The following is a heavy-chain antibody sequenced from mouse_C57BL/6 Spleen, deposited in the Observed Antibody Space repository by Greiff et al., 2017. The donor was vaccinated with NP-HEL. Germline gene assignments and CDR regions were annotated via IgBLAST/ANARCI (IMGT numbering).Heavy chain of an antibody. CDR2: IYPGDGDT. D-gene: IGHD1-1*01. Sequence: QVQLQQSGPELVKPGASVKISCKASGYAFSSSWLNWVKQRPGTGLEWIGRIYPGDGDTNYNGRFKGKATLTAVNSSSTAYMQHSMLTSEDSAVYFCSRGDYGSSYAMDYWGQGTTVTVSS. CDR3: SRGDYGSSYAMDY. J-gene: IGHJ4*01. V-gene: IGHV1-82*01. CDR1: GYAFSSSW.